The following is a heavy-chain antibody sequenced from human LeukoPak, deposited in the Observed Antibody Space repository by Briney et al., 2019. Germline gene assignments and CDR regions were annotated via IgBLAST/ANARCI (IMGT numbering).Heavy chain of an antibody. D-gene: IGHD2-2*02. V-gene: IGHV1-69*04. CDR3: ARAREAAILGLNY. CDR2: IIPILGIA. Sequence: GASVKVSCKASGYTFTGYYIHWVRQAPGQGLEWMGRIIPILGIANYAQKFQGRVTITADKSTSTAYMELSSLRSEDTAVYYCARAREAAILGLNYWGQGTLVTVSS. CDR1: GYTFTGYY. J-gene: IGHJ4*02.